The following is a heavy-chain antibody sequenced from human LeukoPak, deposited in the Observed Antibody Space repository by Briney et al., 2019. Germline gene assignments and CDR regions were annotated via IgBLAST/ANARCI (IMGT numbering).Heavy chain of an antibody. CDR2: IYHSGST. D-gene: IGHD4-17*01. V-gene: IGHV4-4*02. J-gene: IGHJ4*02. CDR3: ARFYGDYALDC. CDR1: GFTFSGFW. Sequence: GSLRLSCAASGFTFSGFWMSWVRQPPGKGLEWIGEIYHSGSTYYNPSLKSRVTISVDRSKNQFSLKLSSVTAADTAVYYCARFYGDYALDCWGQGTLVTVSS.